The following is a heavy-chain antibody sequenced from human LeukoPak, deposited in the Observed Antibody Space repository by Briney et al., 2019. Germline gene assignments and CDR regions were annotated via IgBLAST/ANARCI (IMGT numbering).Heavy chain of an antibody. CDR1: GFTFDDYA. J-gene: IGHJ3*02. V-gene: IGHV3-9*03. D-gene: IGHD6-13*01. Sequence: GGSLRLSCAASGFTFDDYAMHWVRQAPGKGLEWVSGISWNSGSIGYADSVKGRFTISRDNAKNSLYLQMNSLRAEDMALYYCAKAHYSSSWFGDAFDIWGQGTVVTVSS. CDR3: AKAHYSSSWFGDAFDI. CDR2: ISWNSGSI.